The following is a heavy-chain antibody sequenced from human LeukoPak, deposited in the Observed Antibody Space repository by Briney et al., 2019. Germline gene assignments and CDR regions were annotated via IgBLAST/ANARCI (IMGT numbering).Heavy chain of an antibody. J-gene: IGHJ3*02. V-gene: IGHV4-59*01. Sequence: SETLSLTCTDSGGSISSYYWSWIRQPPGKGLEWIGYIYYSGSTNYNPSLKSRVTISVDTSKNQFSLKLSSVTAADTAVYYCARDPYDSSGYYGGDAFDIWGQGTMVTVSS. D-gene: IGHD3-22*01. CDR2: IYYSGST. CDR3: ARDPYDSSGYYGGDAFDI. CDR1: GGSISSYY.